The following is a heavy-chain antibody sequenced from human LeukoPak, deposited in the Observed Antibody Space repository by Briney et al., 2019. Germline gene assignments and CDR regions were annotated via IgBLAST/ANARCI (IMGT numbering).Heavy chain of an antibody. CDR2: ISYDGSNK. CDR3: ARDLTAYSGSYGY. V-gene: IGHV3-30*03. CDR1: GFTFSSYG. D-gene: IGHD1-26*01. Sequence: GGSLRLSCAASGFTFSSYGMHWVRQAPGKGLEWVAVISYDGSNKYYADSVKGRFTVSRDNSKNTLYLQMNSLRAEDTAVYYCARDLTAYSGSYGYWGQGTLVTVSS. J-gene: IGHJ4*02.